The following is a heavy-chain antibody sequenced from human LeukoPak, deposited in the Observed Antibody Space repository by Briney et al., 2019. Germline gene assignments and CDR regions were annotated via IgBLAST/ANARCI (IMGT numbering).Heavy chain of an antibody. CDR2: IYSGGST. CDR1: VFTVSSNY. V-gene: IGHV3-53*01. J-gene: IGHJ3*02. CDR3: ARGPSEDGFDI. Sequence: GGSLRLSCAVSVFTVSSNYMSWVPEAPGKGLEWGSVIYSGGSTCYADSVKGRCTISTDNSKNTLYLQMNSVRAEDRAVYYCARGPSEDGFDIWGQGTMVTVSS.